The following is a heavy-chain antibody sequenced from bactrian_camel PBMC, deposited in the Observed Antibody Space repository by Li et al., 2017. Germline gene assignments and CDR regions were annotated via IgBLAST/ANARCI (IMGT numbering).Heavy chain of an antibody. CDR1: AYILENCG. V-gene: IGHV3S60*01. CDR3: AADLGPMSCGSFYHFSDYLY. D-gene: IGHD5*01. CDR2: VRKDGTP. Sequence: QVQLVESGGGEVQAGGSLKLSCAGSAYILENCGMVWYRQAKGKEEKLVSVRKDGTPVYEDTVKGRFTISRDNAKNMMYLQMNSLKPADTATYYCAADLGPMSCGSFYHFSDYLYGGQGTQVTVS. J-gene: IGHJ4*01.